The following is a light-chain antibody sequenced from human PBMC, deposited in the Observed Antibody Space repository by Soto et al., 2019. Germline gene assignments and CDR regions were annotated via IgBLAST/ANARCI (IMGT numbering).Light chain of an antibody. CDR1: QSVSNN. CDR3: QQYNEWPLT. CDR2: GAS. Sequence: EIVMTQSPAPLYVSPGERATLSCRASQSVSNNLAWYQQKPGQGPWLLMYGASTRATGIPARFSGSVSGTEFTLTISSLQSEDSSVYYCQQYNEWPLTFGPGTKLDIK. V-gene: IGKV3-15*01. J-gene: IGKJ3*01.